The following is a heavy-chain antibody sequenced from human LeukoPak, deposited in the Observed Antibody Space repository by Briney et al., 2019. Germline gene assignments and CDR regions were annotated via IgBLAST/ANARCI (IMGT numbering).Heavy chain of an antibody. CDR2: ISYDGSNK. Sequence: GGSLRLSCAASGFTFSSYAMHWVRQAPGKGLEWVAVISYDGSNKYYADSVKGRFIISRDNSKNTLYLQMNSLRAEDTAVYYCAKAFRAGSGSYTGYYYGMDVWGQGTTVTVSS. J-gene: IGHJ6*02. D-gene: IGHD3-10*01. CDR1: GFTFSSYA. CDR3: AKAFRAGSGSYTGYYYGMDV. V-gene: IGHV3-30-3*01.